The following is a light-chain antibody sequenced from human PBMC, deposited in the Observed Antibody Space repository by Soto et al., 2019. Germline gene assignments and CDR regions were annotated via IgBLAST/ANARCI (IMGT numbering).Light chain of an antibody. CDR3: QHYNGYPWT. J-gene: IGKJ1*01. Sequence: DIQLVQSPSSLSASVGDRVTITCRASQGVNNYLAWFQQKPGKAPQSLIYAASTLRTGVPSRFSGSGYGTDFSLTIDSLHPEDFATYYCQHYNGYPWTFGQGTTVDVK. V-gene: IGKV1-16*01. CDR1: QGVNNY. CDR2: AAS.